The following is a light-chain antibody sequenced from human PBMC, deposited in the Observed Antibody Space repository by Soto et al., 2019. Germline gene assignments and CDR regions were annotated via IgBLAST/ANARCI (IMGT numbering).Light chain of an antibody. CDR2: NFL. V-gene: IGLV2-14*03. CDR3: SSYTSRSTVV. J-gene: IGLJ7*01. CDR1: SSDVGGYNY. Sequence: QSALTQPASVSGSPGQSITISCTGTSSDVGGYNYVSWYQHHPGKAPKLIIYNFLNRPSGISNHFSGPKSGNTASLTISGLQAEDEADYYCSSYTSRSTVVFGGGTQLTVL.